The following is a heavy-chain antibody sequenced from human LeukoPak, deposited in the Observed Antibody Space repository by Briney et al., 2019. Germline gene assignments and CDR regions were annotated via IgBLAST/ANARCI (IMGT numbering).Heavy chain of an antibody. J-gene: IGHJ5*02. Sequence: SVKVSCKASGGTLSSYAISWVRQAPGQGLEWMGRIIPILGIANYAQKFQGRVTITADKSTSTAYMELSSLRSEDTAVYYCARVSGKYNWFDPWGQGTLVTVSS. CDR1: GGTLSSYA. CDR3: ARVSGKYNWFDP. CDR2: IIPILGIA. D-gene: IGHD6-19*01. V-gene: IGHV1-69*04.